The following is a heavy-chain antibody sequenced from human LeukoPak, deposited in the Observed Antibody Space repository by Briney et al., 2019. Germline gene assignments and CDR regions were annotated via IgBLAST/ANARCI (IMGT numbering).Heavy chain of an antibody. Sequence: PSETLSLTCTVSGGSISSYYWSWIRQPPGKGLEWIGYIYYSGSTNYNPSLKSRVTISVDTSKNQFSLKLSSVTAADTAVYYCARAGYSSSWYGYWGQGTLVTVSS. D-gene: IGHD6-13*01. CDR2: IYYSGST. CDR1: GGSISSYY. V-gene: IGHV4-59*01. J-gene: IGHJ4*02. CDR3: ARAGYSSSWYGY.